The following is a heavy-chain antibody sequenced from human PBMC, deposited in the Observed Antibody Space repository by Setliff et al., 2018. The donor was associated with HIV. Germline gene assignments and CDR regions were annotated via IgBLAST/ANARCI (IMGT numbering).Heavy chain of an antibody. D-gene: IGHD3-10*01. J-gene: IGHJ4*02. CDR2: IYYSGST. Sequence: SETLSLTCTVSGGSISSSSYYWGWIRQPPGKGLEWIGSIYYSGSTYYNPSLKTRVTISVDGSKNQSSLKLKSVTAADTAVYYCARWHPPYGFWEEDYWGQGILVTVSS. CDR3: ARWHPPYGFWEEDY. V-gene: IGHV4-39*01. CDR1: GGSISSSSYY.